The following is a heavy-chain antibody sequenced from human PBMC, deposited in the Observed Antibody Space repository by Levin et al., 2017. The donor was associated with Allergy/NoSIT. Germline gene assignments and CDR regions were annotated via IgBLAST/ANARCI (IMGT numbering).Heavy chain of an antibody. V-gene: IGHV3-53*01. CDR2: IYSGGST. CDR1: GFTVSSNY. J-gene: IGHJ3*02. Sequence: SCAASGFTVSSNYMSWVRQAPGKGLEWVSVIYSGGSTYYADSVKGRFTISRDNSKNTLYLQMNSLRAEDTAVYYCSGRDYLAFDIWGQGTMVTVSS. CDR3: SGRDYLAFDI. D-gene: IGHD4-17*01.